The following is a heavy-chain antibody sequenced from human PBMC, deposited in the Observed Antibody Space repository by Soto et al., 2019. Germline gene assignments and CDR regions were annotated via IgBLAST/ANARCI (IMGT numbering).Heavy chain of an antibody. V-gene: IGHV4-59*01. CDR3: AAPPRY. CDR2: MHDSGST. D-gene: IGHD6-6*01. J-gene: IGHJ4*02. Sequence: SETLSLTCTVSGASISSYYWNWIRQPPGKGLEWTGYMHDSGSTSYNPSLKSRVNISVDTSRNQLSLNLTSVTAADTAVYYCAAPPRYWGQG. CDR1: GASISSYY.